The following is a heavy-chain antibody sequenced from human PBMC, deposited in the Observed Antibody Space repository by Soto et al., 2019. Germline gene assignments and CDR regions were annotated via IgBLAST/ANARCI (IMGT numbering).Heavy chain of an antibody. CDR1: GFTFSSYA. CDR2: ISYDGSNK. CDR3: ARESRGGFDI. V-gene: IGHV3-30-3*01. J-gene: IGHJ3*02. Sequence: QVQLVESGGGVVQPGRSLRLSCAASGFTFSSYAMHWVRQAPGKGLEWVAVISYDGSNKYYADSVKGRFTISRDNSKNTLYLQMNSLRAEDTAVYYCARESRGGFDIWGQGTMVTVSS. D-gene: IGHD3-10*01.